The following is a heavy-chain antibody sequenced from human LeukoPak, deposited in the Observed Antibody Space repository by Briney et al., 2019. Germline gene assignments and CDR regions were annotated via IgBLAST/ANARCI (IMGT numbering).Heavy chain of an antibody. Sequence: GGSLRLSCAASGFTFSSYAMSWVRQAPGKGLEWVAVISYDGRNKYYADSVKGRFTISRDNSKNTLYLQINSLRAEDTAVYYCARELLEVRGVIVAPFDYWGQGTLVTVSS. CDR3: ARELLEVRGVIVAPFDY. V-gene: IGHV3-30*04. D-gene: IGHD3-10*01. CDR1: GFTFSSYA. J-gene: IGHJ4*02. CDR2: ISYDGRNK.